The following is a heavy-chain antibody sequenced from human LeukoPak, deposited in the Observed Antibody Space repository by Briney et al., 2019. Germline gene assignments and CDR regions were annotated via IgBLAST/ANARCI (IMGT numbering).Heavy chain of an antibody. CDR2: INSDGSRT. J-gene: IGHJ4*02. CDR3: VKDPSGNYFYFDY. V-gene: IGHV3-74*01. Sequence: GGSLRLSCAASGFTFSSYWMHWVRQAPGKGLMWVSRINSDGSRTTYADSVRGRFTISRDNAKSTLYLQMNSLRPEDTAIYYCVKDPSGNYFYFDYWGQGTLVTVSS. D-gene: IGHD1-26*01. CDR1: GFTFSSYW.